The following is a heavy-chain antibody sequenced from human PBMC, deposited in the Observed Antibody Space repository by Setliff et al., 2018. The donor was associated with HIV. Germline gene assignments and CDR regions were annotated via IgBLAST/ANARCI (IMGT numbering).Heavy chain of an antibody. V-gene: IGHV4-4*02. CDR1: GGSISSTKW. J-gene: IGHJ3*02. D-gene: IGHD3-10*01. CDR2: IYQSGTT. CDR3: ARKSTLRYYYGSGSLDAFDI. Sequence: HSETLSLTCEVSGGSISSTKWWNWVRQPPGKGLEWIGEIYQSGTTNYNPSLKSRVTMSVDTSNNQFSLELSSVTAADTAVYYCARKSTLRYYYGSGSLDAFDIWGQGTKVTVSS.